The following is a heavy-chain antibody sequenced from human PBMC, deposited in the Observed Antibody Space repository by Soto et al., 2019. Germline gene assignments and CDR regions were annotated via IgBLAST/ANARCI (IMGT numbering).Heavy chain of an antibody. J-gene: IGHJ4*02. CDR2: INAGNGNT. CDR1: GYTFTSYA. D-gene: IGHD3-16*01. V-gene: IGHV1-3*01. Sequence: GASVKVSCKASGYTFTSYAMHWVRQAPGQRLEWMGWINAGNGNTKYSQKFQGRVTITRDTSASTAYMELSRLRSEDTDVYYCANADRTGEIDYWGQGTLVTVSS. CDR3: ANADRTGEIDY.